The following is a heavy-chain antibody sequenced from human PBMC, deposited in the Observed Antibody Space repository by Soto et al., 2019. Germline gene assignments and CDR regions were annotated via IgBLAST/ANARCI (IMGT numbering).Heavy chain of an antibody. Sequence: PGGSLRLSCAASGFTFDDYAMRWVRQAPGKGLEWVSGISWNSGSIGYADSVKGRFTISRDNAKNSLYLQMNSLRAEDTALYYCAKAPNPGIAVASPYFDYWGQGTLVTVSS. J-gene: IGHJ4*02. CDR2: ISWNSGSI. D-gene: IGHD6-19*01. CDR3: AKAPNPGIAVASPYFDY. CDR1: GFTFDDYA. V-gene: IGHV3-9*01.